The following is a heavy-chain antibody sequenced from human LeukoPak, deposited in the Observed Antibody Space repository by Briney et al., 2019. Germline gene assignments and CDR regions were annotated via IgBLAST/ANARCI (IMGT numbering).Heavy chain of an antibody. V-gene: IGHV3-20*04. CDR1: GFTFDDFG. Sequence: PGGSLRLSCAASGFTFDDFGMSWVRQAPGKGLEWVSRINWNGSGGGYADSVKGRFTISRDNAKNSLYLQMDSLRVEDTALYYCARAGDTTGEYCSSTSCFQFDFWGQGTLVTVSS. CDR2: INWNGSGG. CDR3: ARAGDTTGEYCSSTSCFQFDF. D-gene: IGHD2-2*01. J-gene: IGHJ4*02.